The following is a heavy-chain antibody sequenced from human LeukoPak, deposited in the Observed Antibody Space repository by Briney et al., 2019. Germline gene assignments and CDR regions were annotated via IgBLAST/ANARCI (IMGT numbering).Heavy chain of an antibody. CDR2: INPNSGGT. V-gene: IGHV1-2*02. CDR1: GYTLTELS. CDR3: ARGGYCSGGSCFRYNWFDP. Sequence: ASVKVSCKVSGYTLTELSMHWVRQAPGQGLEWMGWINPNSGGTNYAQKFQGRVTMTRDTSISTAYMELSRLRSDDTAVYYCARGGYCSGGSCFRYNWFDPWGQGTLVTVSS. D-gene: IGHD2-15*01. J-gene: IGHJ5*02.